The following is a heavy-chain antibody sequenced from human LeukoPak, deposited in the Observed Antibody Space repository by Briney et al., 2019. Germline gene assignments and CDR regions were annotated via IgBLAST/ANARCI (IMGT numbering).Heavy chain of an antibody. Sequence: ASVKVSCKASGYTFTGYYMHWVRQAPGQGLEWMGWINPDSGGTNYAQKLQGRVTMTRDTSISTAYMEVSRLRPDDTAVYYCARMNYCGADCYSGGAFDIWGQGTMVTVSS. D-gene: IGHD2-21*02. CDR3: ARMNYCGADCYSGGAFDI. CDR1: GYTFTGYY. V-gene: IGHV1-2*02. CDR2: INPDSGGT. J-gene: IGHJ3*02.